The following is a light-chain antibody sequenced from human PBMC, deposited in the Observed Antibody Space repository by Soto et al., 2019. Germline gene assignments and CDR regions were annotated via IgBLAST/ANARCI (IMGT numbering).Light chain of an antibody. Sequence: EIVLTQSPGTLSLSPGERATLSCRASQSISNSYLAWYQQKPGQAPRLLIYDASNRATGIPARFSGSGSGTDFTLTISSLEPEDFAVYYCQHYGTSFAFGQGTRLEIK. J-gene: IGKJ5*01. V-gene: IGKV3-20*01. CDR2: DAS. CDR3: QHYGTSFA. CDR1: QSISNSY.